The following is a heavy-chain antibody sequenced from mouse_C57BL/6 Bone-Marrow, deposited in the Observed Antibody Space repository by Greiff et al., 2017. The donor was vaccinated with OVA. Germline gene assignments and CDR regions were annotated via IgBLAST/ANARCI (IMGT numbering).Heavy chain of an antibody. CDR1: GYAFSSSW. CDR3: ARETTVEYYYAMDY. Sequence: VQLQESGPELVKPGASVKISCKASGYAFSSSWMNWVKQRPGKGLEWIGRIYPGDGDTNYNGKFKGKATLTADKSSSTAYMQRSSLTSEDSAVYFCARETTVEYYYAMDYWGQGTSVTVSS. J-gene: IGHJ4*01. V-gene: IGHV1-82*01. CDR2: IYPGDGDT. D-gene: IGHD1-1*01.